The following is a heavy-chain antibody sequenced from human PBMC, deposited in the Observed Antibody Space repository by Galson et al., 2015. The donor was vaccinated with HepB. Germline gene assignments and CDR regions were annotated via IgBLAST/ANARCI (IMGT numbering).Heavy chain of an antibody. V-gene: IGHV4-30-4*01. CDR1: GGSISSGDYY. CDR3: AREPADFGGYYASFDY. Sequence: LSLTCTVSGGSISSGDYYWSWIRQPPGKGLEWIGYIYYSGSTYYNPSLKSRVTISVDTSKNQFSLKLSSVTAADTAVYYCAREPADFGGYYASFDYWGQGTLVTVSS. CDR2: IYYSGST. J-gene: IGHJ4*02. D-gene: IGHD3-22*01.